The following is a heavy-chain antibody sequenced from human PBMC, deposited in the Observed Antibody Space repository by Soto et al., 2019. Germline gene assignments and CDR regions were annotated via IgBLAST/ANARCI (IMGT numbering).Heavy chain of an antibody. D-gene: IGHD2-2*01. CDR2: IYYSGST. Sequence: QLQLQKSGPGLVKPSETLSLTCTVSGGSISSSSYYWGWIRQPPGKGLEWIGSIYYSGSTYYNPSLKSRVTISVDTSKNQFSLKLSSVTAADTAVYYCAGEIVVVPAAEFDYWGQGTLVTVSS. CDR3: AGEIVVVPAAEFDY. CDR1: GGSISSSSYY. V-gene: IGHV4-39*01. J-gene: IGHJ4*02.